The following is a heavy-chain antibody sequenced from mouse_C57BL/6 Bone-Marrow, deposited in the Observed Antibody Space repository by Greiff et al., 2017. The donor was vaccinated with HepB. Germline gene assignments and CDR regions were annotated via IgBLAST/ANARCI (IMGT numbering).Heavy chain of an antibody. Sequence: EVMLVESGGGLVQPGGSLNLSCAASGFTFTDYYMSWVRQPPGKALEWLGFIRNKANGYTTEYSASVKGRFTISRDNYQSILYLQMNALRAEDSATYYCARYSNYLFDYWGQGTTLTVSS. D-gene: IGHD2-1*01. CDR1: GFTFTDYY. CDR3: ARYSNYLFDY. V-gene: IGHV7-3*01. CDR2: IRNKANGYTT. J-gene: IGHJ2*01.